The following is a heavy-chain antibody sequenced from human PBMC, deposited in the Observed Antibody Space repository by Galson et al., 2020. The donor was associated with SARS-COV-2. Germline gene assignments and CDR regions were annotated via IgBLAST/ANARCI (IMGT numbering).Heavy chain of an antibody. CDR1: GGTFSSYA. CDR2: IIPIFGTA. J-gene: IGHJ6*03. D-gene: IGHD5-18*01. CDR3: ARYGYSYGYWNYYYYMDV. Sequence: SVKVSCKASGGTFSSYAISWVRQAPGQGLEWMGGIIPIFGTANYAQKFQGRVTITADESTSTAYMELSSLRSEDTAVYYCARYGYSYGYWNYYYYMDVWGKGTTVTVSS. V-gene: IGHV1-69*13.